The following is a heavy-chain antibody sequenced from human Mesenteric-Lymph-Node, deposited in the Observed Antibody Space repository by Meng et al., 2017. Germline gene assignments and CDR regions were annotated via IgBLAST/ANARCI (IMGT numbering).Heavy chain of an antibody. Sequence: GGSLRLSCAASGLTFSNYWMHWVRQAPGEGLVWVSRIINDGSGADYADSVKGRFTISRDNSMNTLCLQMNSLRAEDTAVYYCATIKPAEAFDIWGQGTMVTVSS. V-gene: IGHV3-74*01. D-gene: IGHD4/OR15-4a*01. J-gene: IGHJ3*02. CDR2: IINDGSGA. CDR1: GLTFSNYW. CDR3: ATIKPAEAFDI.